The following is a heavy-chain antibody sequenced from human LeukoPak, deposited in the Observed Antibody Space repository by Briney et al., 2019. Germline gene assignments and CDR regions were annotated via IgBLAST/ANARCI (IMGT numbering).Heavy chain of an antibody. CDR2: VSNIGDII. V-gene: IGHV3-48*03. Sequence: GGSLRLSCAASGFTFSNYEMNWVRQAPGKGLEWISHVSNIGDIIHYADSVEGRFTISRDNAKNSLYLQMNSLRAEDTAVYYCARGDRILSDYYYYMDVWGKGTTVTISS. CDR1: GFTFSNYE. CDR3: ARGDRILSDYYYYMDV. J-gene: IGHJ6*03. D-gene: IGHD2-15*01.